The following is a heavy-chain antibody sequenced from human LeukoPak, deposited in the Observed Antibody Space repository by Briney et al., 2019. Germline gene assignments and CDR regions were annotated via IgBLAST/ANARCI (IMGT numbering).Heavy chain of an antibody. CDR2: INHSGST. CDR1: GGSFSGYY. CDR3: ARENYDSNYFDY. J-gene: IGHJ4*02. D-gene: IGHD3-3*01. V-gene: IGHV4-34*01. Sequence: PSETLSLTCAVYGGSFSGYYWSWIRQPPGKGLEWIGEINHSGSTYYNPSLKSRVTISVDTSKNQFSLKLSSVTAADTAVYYCARENYDSNYFDYWGQGTLVTVSS.